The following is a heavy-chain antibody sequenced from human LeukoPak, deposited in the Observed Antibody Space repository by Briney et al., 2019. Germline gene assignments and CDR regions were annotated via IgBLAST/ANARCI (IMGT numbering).Heavy chain of an antibody. Sequence: SETLSLTCTVSGGSISSGSYYWSWIRQPAGKGLEWIGRIYTSGSTNYNPSLKSRVTISVDTSKNQFPLKLSSVTAADTAVYYCARDRRPYYYDSSGYYYHDAFDIWGQGTMVTVSS. CDR2: IYTSGST. J-gene: IGHJ3*02. CDR1: GGSISSGSYY. V-gene: IGHV4-61*02. D-gene: IGHD3-22*01. CDR3: ARDRRPYYYDSSGYYYHDAFDI.